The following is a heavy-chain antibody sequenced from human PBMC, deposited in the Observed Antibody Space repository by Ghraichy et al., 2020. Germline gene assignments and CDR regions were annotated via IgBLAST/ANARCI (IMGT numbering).Heavy chain of an antibody. CDR1: GFTFSSYW. D-gene: IGHD3-3*01. CDR3: ARGSAYYDFWSGSQNPSDY. J-gene: IGHJ4*02. V-gene: IGHV3-74*01. CDR2: INSDGSST. Sequence: GGSLRLSCAASGFTFSSYWMHWVRQAPGKGLVWVSRINSDGSSTSYADSVKGRFTISRDNHKNTLYLQMNSLRAEDTAVYYCARGSAYYDFWSGSQNPSDYWGQGTLVTVSS.